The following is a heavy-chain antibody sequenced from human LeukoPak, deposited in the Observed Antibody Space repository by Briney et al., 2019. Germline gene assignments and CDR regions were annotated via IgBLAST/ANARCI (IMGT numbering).Heavy chain of an antibody. V-gene: IGHV1-2*02. CDR1: GYTFTGYY. J-gene: IGHJ4*02. D-gene: IGHD6-19*01. Sequence: ASVKVSFKASGYTFTGYYMHWVRQAPGQGLGWMGWINPNSGGTNYAQKFQGRVTMTRDTSISTAYMELSRLRSDDTAVYYCAREGDIAVAGTFDYWGQGTLVTVSP. CDR3: AREGDIAVAGTFDY. CDR2: INPNSGGT.